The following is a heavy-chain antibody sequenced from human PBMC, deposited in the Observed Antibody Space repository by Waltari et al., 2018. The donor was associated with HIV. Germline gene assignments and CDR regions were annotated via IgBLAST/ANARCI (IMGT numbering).Heavy chain of an antibody. J-gene: IGHJ5*02. Sequence: QLQLQESGSGLVKPSQTLSLTCAVSGGSISSGGYSWSWIRQPPGKGLEWICSVSESGDSTYYADSVEGRFTISRDNSKNMLYLQMNGLRVEDTAVYYCAGEDDRGDFPWGQGTLVTVSA. V-gene: IGHV4-30-2*03. CDR2: VSESGDST. CDR1: GGSISSGGYS. CDR3: AGEDDRGDFP. D-gene: IGHD2-21*01.